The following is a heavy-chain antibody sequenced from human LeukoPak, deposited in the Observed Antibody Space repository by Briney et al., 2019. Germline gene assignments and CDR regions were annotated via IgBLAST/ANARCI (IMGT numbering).Heavy chain of an antibody. CDR3: AREGGNYYDSSGYCFPLRY. CDR1: GGTFSSYA. Sequence: ASVKVSCKASGGTFSSYAISWVRQAPGQGLEWMGRIIPILGIANYAQKFQGRVTITADKSTSTAYMGLSSLRSEDTAVYYCAREGGNYYDSSGYCFPLRYWGQGTLVTVSS. V-gene: IGHV1-69*04. J-gene: IGHJ4*02. CDR2: IIPILGIA. D-gene: IGHD3-22*01.